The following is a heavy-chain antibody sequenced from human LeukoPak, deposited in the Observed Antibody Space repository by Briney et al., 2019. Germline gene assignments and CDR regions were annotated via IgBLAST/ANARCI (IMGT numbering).Heavy chain of an antibody. Sequence: SQTLSLTCSVSGDSIGSGEYYWTWIRQPPGKGLERIGYIYDSGSTYYNPSLKSRVTISVDKSKNQFSLNLSSVTAADTAVYYCARGITYDWSWGELLDYWGQGTLVTVSS. V-gene: IGHV4-30-4*01. J-gene: IGHJ4*02. D-gene: IGHD3-16*01. CDR1: GDSIGSGEYY. CDR2: IYDSGST. CDR3: ARGITYDWSWGELLDY.